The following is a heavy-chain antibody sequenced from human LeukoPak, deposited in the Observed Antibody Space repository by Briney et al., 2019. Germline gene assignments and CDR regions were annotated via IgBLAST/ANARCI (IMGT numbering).Heavy chain of an antibody. Sequence: PGGSLRLSCAASGFTFSSYAMSWVRQAPGKGLEWVSAISGSGGSTCYADSVKGRFTISRDNSKNTLYPQMNSLRAEDTAVYYCARAPCGTDCPFDYWGQGTLVTVSS. CDR1: GFTFSSYA. D-gene: IGHD2-21*02. V-gene: IGHV3-23*01. J-gene: IGHJ4*02. CDR3: ARAPCGTDCPFDY. CDR2: ISGSGGST.